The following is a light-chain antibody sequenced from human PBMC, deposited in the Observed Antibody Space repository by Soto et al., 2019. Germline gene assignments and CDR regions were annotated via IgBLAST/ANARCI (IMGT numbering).Light chain of an antibody. Sequence: IGLTQSPGTLSLSPGERATLSCRASQSVSSSYLAWYQQKPGQAPRLRIYGASSRATGIPDRFSGSGSGTDFTLTISRLEPEDFAVYYCQQYGSSPLTFGGGTKVDI. CDR2: GAS. J-gene: IGKJ4*01. V-gene: IGKV3-20*01. CDR3: QQYGSSPLT. CDR1: QSVSSSY.